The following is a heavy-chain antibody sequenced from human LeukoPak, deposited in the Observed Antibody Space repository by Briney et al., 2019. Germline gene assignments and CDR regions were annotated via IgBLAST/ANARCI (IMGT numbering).Heavy chain of an antibody. CDR2: IKQDGSEK. Sequence: GGSLRLSCAASGFTLSTFWMTWVRQAPGKGLEWVANIKQDGSEKYYVDSVKGRFTVSRDNAKHSLYLQLNSLRVEDTAVYYCARPRWLQFGPHDCWGQGTLVTVSS. CDR3: ARPRWLQFGPHDC. J-gene: IGHJ4*02. D-gene: IGHD5-12*01. CDR1: GFTLSTFW. V-gene: IGHV3-7*01.